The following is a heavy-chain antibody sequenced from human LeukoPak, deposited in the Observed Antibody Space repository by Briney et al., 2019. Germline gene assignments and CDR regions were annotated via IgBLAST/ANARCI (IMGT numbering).Heavy chain of an antibody. CDR3: AHRQVVATHFDY. CDR1: GFSLSTSAVG. D-gene: IGHD2-15*01. Sequence: SGPTLVNPTQTLTLTCTFSGFSLSTSAVGVGWIRQPPGKALEWLALIYWNDDKRCSPSLKSRLTITKDTSKNQVVLIMTNMDPVDTATYYCAHRQVVATHFDYWGQGTLVTVSS. J-gene: IGHJ4*02. CDR2: IYWNDDK. V-gene: IGHV2-5*01.